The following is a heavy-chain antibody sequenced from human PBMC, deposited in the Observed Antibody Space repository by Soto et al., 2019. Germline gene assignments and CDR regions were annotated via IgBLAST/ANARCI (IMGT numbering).Heavy chain of an antibody. CDR2: ITPIFGTA. Sequence: ASVKVSCKASGGTFSSYAISWVRQAPGQGLEWMGGITPIFGTANYAQRFQGRVTITADESTSTAYMELSSLRSEDTAVCYCAREGDDYGGKVDFDYWGQGTLVTVSS. CDR3: AREGDDYGGKVDFDY. D-gene: IGHD4-17*01. CDR1: GGTFSSYA. V-gene: IGHV1-69*13. J-gene: IGHJ4*01.